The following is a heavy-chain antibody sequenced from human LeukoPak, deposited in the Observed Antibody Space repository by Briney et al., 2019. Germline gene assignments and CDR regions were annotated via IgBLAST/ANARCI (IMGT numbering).Heavy chain of an antibody. CDR1: GFTFSSYG. D-gene: IGHD6-6*01. CDR3: AKDKGASYSSSPIDP. J-gene: IGHJ5*02. V-gene: IGHV3-30*02. Sequence: GGSLRLSCAASGFTFSSYGMHWVRQAPGKGLEWVAFIRSDGSNKYYADSVKGRFTISRDNSKLYLQMNSLRAEDTAVYYCAKDKGASYSSSPIDPWGQGTLVTVSS. CDR2: IRSDGSNK.